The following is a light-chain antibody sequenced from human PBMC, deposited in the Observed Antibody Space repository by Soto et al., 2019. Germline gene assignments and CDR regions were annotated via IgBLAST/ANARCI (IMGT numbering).Light chain of an antibody. Sequence: ALTQPPSAYGSPGQSVTISCSGISSDLGGYDYVSWYQHHPGKAPKLMIYEVNKRPSGVPDRFSGSKSGNTASLTVSGLQAEDEADYYCSPSANINTLYVFAKGTKATVL. CDR2: EVN. J-gene: IGLJ1*01. CDR1: SSDLGGYDY. V-gene: IGLV2-8*01. CDR3: SPSANINTLYV.